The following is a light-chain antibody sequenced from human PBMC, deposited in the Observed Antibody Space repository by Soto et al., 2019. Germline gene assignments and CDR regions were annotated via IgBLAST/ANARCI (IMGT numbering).Light chain of an antibody. Sequence: SALTQPPSASGSPGQPVTISCTGTSSDVGGYNVVSWYQQHPGKAPKLLIYEVSKRPSGVPDRFSGSESGNTASLTVSGLQAEDEADYYCSSYGGANNFVLLGGGTKLTVL. CDR1: SSDVGGYNV. CDR3: SSYGGANNFVL. J-gene: IGLJ2*01. CDR2: EVS. V-gene: IGLV2-8*01.